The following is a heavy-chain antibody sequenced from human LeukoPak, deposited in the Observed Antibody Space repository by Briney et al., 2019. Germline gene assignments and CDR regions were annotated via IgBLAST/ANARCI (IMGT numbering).Heavy chain of an antibody. V-gene: IGHV3-23*01. CDR1: GFTFSSYA. D-gene: IGHD6-13*01. Sequence: PGGSLRLSCAASGFTFSSYAMGWVRQAPGKGLEWASGISGSGDSTYYANSMEGRFTISRDNSKNTLYLQMNSLRAEDTAVYYCAKGPASSIAAAADLHYWGQGTLVTVSS. CDR2: ISGSGDST. CDR3: AKGPASSIAAAADLHY. J-gene: IGHJ4*02.